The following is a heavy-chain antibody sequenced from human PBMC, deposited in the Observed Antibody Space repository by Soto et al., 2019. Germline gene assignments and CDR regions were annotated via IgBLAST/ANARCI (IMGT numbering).Heavy chain of an antibody. CDR2: ISYDGSNK. CDR1: GFTFSSYA. Sequence: GGSLRLSCAASGFTFSSYAMHWVRQAPGKGLEWVAVISYDGSNKYYADSVKGRFTISRDNSKNTLYLQMNSLRAEDTAVYYCARENWNPLYVDYWGQGTLVTVSS. D-gene: IGHD1-1*01. V-gene: IGHV3-30-3*01. CDR3: ARENWNPLYVDY. J-gene: IGHJ4*02.